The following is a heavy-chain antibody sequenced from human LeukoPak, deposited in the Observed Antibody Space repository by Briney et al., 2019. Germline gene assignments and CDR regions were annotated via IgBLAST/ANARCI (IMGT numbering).Heavy chain of an antibody. V-gene: IGHV3-66*01. CDR1: GFTVSSNY. J-gene: IGHJ4*02. D-gene: IGHD2-21*02. CDR3: ADSRRGNSYR. CDR2: IYSGGST. Sequence: GGSLRLSCAASGFTVSSNYMSWVRQAPGKGLEWVSVIYSGGSTYYADSVKGRFTISRDNSKNTLYLQMNSLGAEDTAGYYWADSRRGNSYRWGQGTLVTVSS.